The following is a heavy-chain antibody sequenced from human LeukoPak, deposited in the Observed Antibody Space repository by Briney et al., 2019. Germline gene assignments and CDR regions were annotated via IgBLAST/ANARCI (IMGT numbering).Heavy chain of an antibody. Sequence: PGGSLRLSCAASGFTFSSYAMSWVRQAPGKGLEWASAISGSGGSTYYADSVKGRFTISRDNSKNTLYLQMNSLRAEDTAVYYCAKDRRFRQLVPNAFDIWGQGTMVTVSS. J-gene: IGHJ3*02. CDR1: GFTFSSYA. CDR2: ISGSGGST. CDR3: AKDRRFRQLVPNAFDI. D-gene: IGHD6-13*01. V-gene: IGHV3-23*01.